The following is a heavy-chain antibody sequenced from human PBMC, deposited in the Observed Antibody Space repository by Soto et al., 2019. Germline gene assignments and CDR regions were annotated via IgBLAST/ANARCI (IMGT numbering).Heavy chain of an antibody. V-gene: IGHV3-23*01. CDR1: GFTFSNYA. CDR2: ISGSGGST. Sequence: EVQLLESGGGLVQPGGSLRLSCAASGFTFSNYAVTWVRQAPGKGLEWVSTISGSGGSTYYADSVKGRFIISRDNPKNTLYLPMNSLRAEDTAVYYCAKDQGSSWYEIDYWGQGTLVTVSS. J-gene: IGHJ4*02. D-gene: IGHD6-13*01. CDR3: AKDQGSSWYEIDY.